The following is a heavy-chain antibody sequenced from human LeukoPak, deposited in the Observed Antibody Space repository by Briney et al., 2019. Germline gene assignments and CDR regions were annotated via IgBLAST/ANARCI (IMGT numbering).Heavy chain of an antibody. V-gene: IGHV4-39*07. J-gene: IGHJ4*02. Sequence: PSETLSLTCTVSGGSISSSSYYWGWIRQPPGKGLEWIGSIYYSGSTYYNPSLKSRVTISVDTSKNQFSLKLSSVTAADTAVYYCARVSSYGDYEVDYWGQGTLVTVSS. CDR1: GGSISSSSYY. D-gene: IGHD4-17*01. CDR2: IYYSGST. CDR3: ARVSSYGDYEVDY.